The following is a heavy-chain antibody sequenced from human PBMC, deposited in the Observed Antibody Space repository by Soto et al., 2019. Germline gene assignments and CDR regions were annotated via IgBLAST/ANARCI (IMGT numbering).Heavy chain of an antibody. V-gene: IGHV3-30-3*01. CDR3: VREKAARFLAGGMDV. CDR2: ISYDGNNE. J-gene: IGHJ6*02. Sequence: QVQLVESGGGVVQPGRSLRLSCAASGFTFSTYAMHWVRQAPGKGLEWVAVISYDGNNEYYADSVKGRFTLSRDNSKNTLYLQMNSLRAEDTAVYYCVREKAARFLAGGMDVWGQGTMVTVSS. CDR1: GFTFSTYA. D-gene: IGHD6-6*01.